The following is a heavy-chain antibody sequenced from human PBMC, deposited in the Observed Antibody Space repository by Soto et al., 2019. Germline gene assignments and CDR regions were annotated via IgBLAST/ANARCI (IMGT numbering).Heavy chain of an antibody. CDR1: GGSISSYY. Sequence: SETLSLTCTVSGGSISSYYWSWIRQVPGKGLEWIGYIHYSGSTNYNPSLKSRVTISLDTSSNQFSLKMSSVTAADTAVYYCARGQGVTTAPYYYGMDVWGQGTTVTVSS. J-gene: IGHJ6*02. V-gene: IGHV4-59*01. D-gene: IGHD4-17*01. CDR2: IHYSGST. CDR3: ARGQGVTTAPYYYGMDV.